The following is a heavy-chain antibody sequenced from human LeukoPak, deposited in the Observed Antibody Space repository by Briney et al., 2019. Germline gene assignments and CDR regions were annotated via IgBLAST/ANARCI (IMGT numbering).Heavy chain of an antibody. CDR2: IDGGGGRT. Sequence: GGSLRLSCTASGFAFSSYAMSWVRQAPGVGLEWVPAIDGGGGRTWHADSVRGRFTISRDNSKNTLFMQMNSLRAEDTAVYYCAKDFYDSSGSRYDYWGQGTLVTVSS. D-gene: IGHD3-22*01. V-gene: IGHV3-23*01. CDR1: GFAFSSYA. CDR3: AKDFYDSSGSRYDY. J-gene: IGHJ4*02.